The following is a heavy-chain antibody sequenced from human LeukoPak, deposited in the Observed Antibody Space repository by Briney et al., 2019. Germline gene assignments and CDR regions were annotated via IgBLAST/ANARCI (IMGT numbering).Heavy chain of an antibody. D-gene: IGHD6-13*01. V-gene: IGHV1-69*10. J-gene: IGHJ3*02. CDR1: GYTFTSYY. Sequence: SVKVSCKASGYTFTSYYMHWVRQAPGQGLEWMGGIIPIFGIANYAQKFQGRVTITADKSTSTAYMELSSLRSEDTAVYYCARDTTTGIAAAGTAFDIWGQGTMVTVSS. CDR3: ARDTTTGIAAAGTAFDI. CDR2: IIPIFGIA.